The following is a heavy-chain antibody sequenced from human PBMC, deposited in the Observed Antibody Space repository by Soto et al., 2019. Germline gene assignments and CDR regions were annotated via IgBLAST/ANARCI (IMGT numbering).Heavy chain of an antibody. CDR2: IYPGDSDT. Sequence: PGESLKISCKGSGYTFTDYWIGWVRQLPGKGLEWMGIIYPGDSDTRYSPSFQGHVTITVDKSTSAAYLQWNTLKASDTAMYYCARYISNFRYYYCGMDVWGQGTPVRVSS. CDR1: GYTFTDYW. D-gene: IGHD4-4*01. CDR3: ARYISNFRYYYCGMDV. J-gene: IGHJ6*02. V-gene: IGHV5-51*01.